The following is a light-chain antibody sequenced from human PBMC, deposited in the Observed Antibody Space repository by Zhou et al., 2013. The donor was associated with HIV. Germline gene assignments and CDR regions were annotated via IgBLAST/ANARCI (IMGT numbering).Light chain of an antibody. CDR3: QQLNSFPLT. Sequence: IQLTQSPSSLSASIGDRVTITCRASQDIVTYLAWYQQIPGKAPRALIYDASTLQTGVSSRFSGSGSGAEFTLSISGLQREDFAIYYCQQLNSFPLTFGQGTRLEIK. CDR2: DAS. CDR1: QDIVTY. J-gene: IGKJ5*01. V-gene: IGKV1-9*01.